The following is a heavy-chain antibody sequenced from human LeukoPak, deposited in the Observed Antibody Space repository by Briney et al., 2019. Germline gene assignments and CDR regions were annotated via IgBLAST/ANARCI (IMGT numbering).Heavy chain of an antibody. CDR1: GLTFSSYA. CDR2: ISGSGGST. Sequence: PGGSLRLSCAASGLTFSSYAMSWVRQAPGKGLEWVSAISGSGGSTYYADSVKGRFTISRDNSKNTLYLQMNSLRAEDTAVYYCAKPLLAAMVNNWFDPWGQETLVTVSS. CDR3: AKPLLAAMVNNWFDP. V-gene: IGHV3-23*01. J-gene: IGHJ5*02. D-gene: IGHD5-18*01.